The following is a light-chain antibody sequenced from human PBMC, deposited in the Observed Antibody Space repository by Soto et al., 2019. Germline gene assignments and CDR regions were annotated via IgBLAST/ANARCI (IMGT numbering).Light chain of an antibody. J-gene: IGKJ4*01. CDR3: QQYGGLT. CDR2: KAS. Sequence: IPMNPSPSTLSSSVGERVTIPCRASQSISSWLAWYQQKPGKAPKLRIYKASSLESGVPSRFSGSGSGTEFTLTISSLQPDDFATYYCQQYGGLTFGGGTKVDIK. CDR1: QSISSW. V-gene: IGKV1-5*03.